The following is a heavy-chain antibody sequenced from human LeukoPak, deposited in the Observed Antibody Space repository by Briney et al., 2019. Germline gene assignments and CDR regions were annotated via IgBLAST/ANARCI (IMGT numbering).Heavy chain of an antibody. CDR1: GGSISSYY. CDR3: ARGGATPPEVGY. V-gene: IGHV4-59*01. J-gene: IGHJ4*02. D-gene: IGHD1-26*01. CDR2: IYYSGST. Sequence: TSETLSLTCTVSGGSISSYYWSWIRQPPGKGLEWIGYIYYSGSTNYNPSLKSRVTISVDTSKNQFSLKLSSVTAADTAVYYCARGGATPPEVGYWGQGTLVTVSS.